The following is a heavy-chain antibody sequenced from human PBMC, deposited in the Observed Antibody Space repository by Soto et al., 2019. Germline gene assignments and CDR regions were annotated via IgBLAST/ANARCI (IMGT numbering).Heavy chain of an antibody. CDR2: ISYDGSNK. CDR1: GFTFSSYA. V-gene: IGHV3-30-3*01. Sequence: QVQLVESGGGVVQPGRSLRLSCAASGFTFSSYAIHWVRQAPGKGLEWVAVISYDGSNKYYADSVKGRFTISRDNSKNTLYLQMNSLRAEDTAVYYCARDEQWLASYYYYYGMDVWGQGTTVTVSS. D-gene: IGHD6-19*01. CDR3: ARDEQWLASYYYYYGMDV. J-gene: IGHJ6*02.